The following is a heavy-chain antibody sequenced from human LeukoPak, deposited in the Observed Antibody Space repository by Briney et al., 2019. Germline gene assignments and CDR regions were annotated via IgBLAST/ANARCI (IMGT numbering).Heavy chain of an antibody. CDR3: ARSPLLCSSTSCYTGAFDI. CDR1: GFTFDDYG. V-gene: IGHV3-20*04. D-gene: IGHD2-2*02. J-gene: IGHJ3*02. Sequence: PGGSLRLSCAASGFTFDDYGMSWVRQAPGKGLEWASGFNWNGGSTGYADSVKGRFTISRDNAKNSLYLQMNSLRAEDTALYYCARSPLLCSSTSCYTGAFDIWGQGTMVTVSS. CDR2: FNWNGGST.